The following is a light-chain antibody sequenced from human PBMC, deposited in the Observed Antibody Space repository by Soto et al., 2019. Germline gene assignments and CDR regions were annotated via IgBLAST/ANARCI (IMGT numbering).Light chain of an antibody. J-gene: IGKJ4*01. Sequence: DIQMTQSPSSLSASIADRFTITCRASQDISDYLAWYQQKPGKAPNLLIYGASTLQSGVPSRFNGSGSGTDFTLTISCLQSEDFATYYCQQFHSYPITFGGGTKVDIK. CDR3: QQFHSYPIT. CDR1: QDISDY. CDR2: GAS. V-gene: IGKV1-9*01.